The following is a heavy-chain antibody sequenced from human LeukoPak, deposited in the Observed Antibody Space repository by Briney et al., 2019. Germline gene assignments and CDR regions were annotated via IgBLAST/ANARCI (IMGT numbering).Heavy chain of an antibody. V-gene: IGHV4-59*04. Sequence: SETLSLTCTVSYDSVSNYYWSWIRQTPGKGLEWIGNIFYSGGTYYSPSLTSRVTISLDTSRNQFSLRLNSVTAADTAVYYCAKSNGYGLVDIWGQGTMVTVSS. J-gene: IGHJ3*02. D-gene: IGHD3-10*01. CDR3: AKSNGYGLVDI. CDR1: YDSVSNYY. CDR2: IFYSGGT.